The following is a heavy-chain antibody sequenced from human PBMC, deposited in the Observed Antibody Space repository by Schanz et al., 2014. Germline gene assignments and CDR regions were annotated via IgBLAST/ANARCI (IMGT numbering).Heavy chain of an antibody. J-gene: IGHJ5*02. CDR1: GGTFSSDT. D-gene: IGHD3-22*01. CDR2: FIPILDVG. CDR3: AREVGLYDRGWFDP. V-gene: IGHV1-69*08. Sequence: QVHLVQSGAEVKKPGSSVKVSCKASGGTFSSDTFSWVRQARGQGLEWVGRFIPILDVGNYAQQFQGRVPFTADKSTSTAYMELSSLRSEDTAVYYCAREVGLYDRGWFDPWGQGTLVTVSS.